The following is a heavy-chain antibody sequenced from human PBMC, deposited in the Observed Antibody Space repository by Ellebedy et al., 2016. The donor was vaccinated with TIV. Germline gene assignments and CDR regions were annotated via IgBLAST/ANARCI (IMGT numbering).Heavy chain of an antibody. CDR2: IRQEGDER. V-gene: IGHV3-7*01. CDR1: GFNFRSYW. CDR3: ARRASYGDYAVQVNPWFDP. J-gene: IGHJ5*02. Sequence: PGGSLRLSCAASGFNFRSYWMTWVRQAPGKGLEWVAKIRQEGDERYKVESVKGRFTISRDNAKNSLFLQMNSLRVEDTAVYYCARRASYGDYAVQVNPWFDPWGQGTLVTVSS. D-gene: IGHD4-17*01.